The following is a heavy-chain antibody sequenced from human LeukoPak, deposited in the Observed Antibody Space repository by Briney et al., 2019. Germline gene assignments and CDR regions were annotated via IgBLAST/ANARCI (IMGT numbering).Heavy chain of an antibody. CDR1: GGTFSSYA. J-gene: IGHJ4*02. CDR2: IIPIFGTA. D-gene: IGHD3-22*01. V-gene: IGHV1-69*05. CDR3: ARAGDSSGYYYVGYSDY. Sequence: ASVKVSCKASGGTFSSYAISWVRQAPGQGLEWMRRIIPIFGTANYAQKFQGRVTITTDESTSTAYMELSSLRSEDTAVYYCARAGDSSGYYYVGYSDYWGQGTLVTVSS.